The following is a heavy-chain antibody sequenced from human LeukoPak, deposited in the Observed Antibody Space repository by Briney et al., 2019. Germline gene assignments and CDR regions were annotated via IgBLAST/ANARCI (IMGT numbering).Heavy chain of an antibody. V-gene: IGHV3-48*01. Sequence: GGSLRLSCAAPGFTFSTYSMTWVRQAPGKGLEWVSYISSSSSTIYYGDSVKGRFTISRDNAKNSLYLQMNSLRAEDTALYYCARLSGYYLNSYYFDYWGQGTQVTVSS. CDR1: GFTFSTYS. CDR3: ARLSGYYLNSYYFDY. J-gene: IGHJ4*02. CDR2: ISSSSSTI. D-gene: IGHD3-22*01.